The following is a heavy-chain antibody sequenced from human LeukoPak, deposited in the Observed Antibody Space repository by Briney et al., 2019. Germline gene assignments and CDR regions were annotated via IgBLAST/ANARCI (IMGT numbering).Heavy chain of an antibody. D-gene: IGHD5-24*01. CDR2: VSSHGNDG. CDR1: EFTFSHFA. J-gene: IGHJ4*02. CDR3: TRDAYNLNDFDY. Sequence: GRSLRLSCAVSEFTFSHFAMHWVRQAPGKGLEWVAVVSSHGNDGYYADSVKGRFTISRDNSKNTLYLQIDSLRAEDTAIYYCTRDAYNLNDFDYWGQGTLVTVSS. V-gene: IGHV3-30*01.